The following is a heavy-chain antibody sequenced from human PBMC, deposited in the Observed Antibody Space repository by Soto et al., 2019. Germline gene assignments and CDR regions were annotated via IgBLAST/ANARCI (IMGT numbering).Heavy chain of an antibody. CDR2: INSDGSST. D-gene: IGHD6-6*01. Sequence: EVQLVESGGGLVQPGGSLRLSCAASGFTFSSYWMHWVRQAPGKGLVWVSRINSDGSSTSYADSVKGRFTISRDNAKNTLYLQMNSLRAEDTAVYYCTRTYLAAPDFDYWGQGTLVTVSS. CDR3: TRTYLAAPDFDY. CDR1: GFTFSSYW. J-gene: IGHJ4*02. V-gene: IGHV3-74*01.